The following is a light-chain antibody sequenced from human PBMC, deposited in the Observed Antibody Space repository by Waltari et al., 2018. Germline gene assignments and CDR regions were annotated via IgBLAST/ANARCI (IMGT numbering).Light chain of an antibody. Sequence: QSALTQPPSASGSPGQSVTISCTGTIYHVCGHNSVSWYQQHPGKAPKLIIYEVSQRPSGVPDRFSGSKSANTATLTVSGLQAEDEGDYYCSSYAGSNIVVFGGGTKLTVL. J-gene: IGLJ2*01. V-gene: IGLV2-8*01. CDR3: SSYAGSNIVV. CDR1: IYHVCGHNS. CDR2: EVS.